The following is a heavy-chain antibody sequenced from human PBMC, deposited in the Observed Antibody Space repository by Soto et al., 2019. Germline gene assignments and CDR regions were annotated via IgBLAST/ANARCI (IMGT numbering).Heavy chain of an antibody. J-gene: IGHJ3*01. V-gene: IGHV1-3*01. CDR1: GYSFTSYG. CDR3: ARDPEYGSGSLDV. Sequence: QVQLVQSGAEVKKPGASVKVSCKASGYSFTSYGVHWVRQAPGQRLEWMGWINVGNVKTKYSEKFEGRDTIIRDTSASTVYMEMNSVRSEDTAIYYCARDPEYGSGSLDVWGQGTMVTVSS. D-gene: IGHD3-10*01. CDR2: INVGNVKT.